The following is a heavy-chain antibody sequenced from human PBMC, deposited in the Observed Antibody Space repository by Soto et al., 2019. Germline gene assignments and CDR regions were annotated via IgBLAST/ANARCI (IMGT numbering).Heavy chain of an antibody. CDR2: ISGSGGST. J-gene: IGHJ4*02. CDR3: AKEVSLGSPVGLGY. D-gene: IGHD7-27*01. V-gene: IGHV3-23*01. CDR1: GFTFTIFA. Sequence: EVQLLESGGDLVQPGGSLRLSCAASGFTFTIFAISWVRQSPGKGMEWVSTISGSGGSTYYADAVKGRFTISRDNSMGTLYLQMKSLRVEDTAIYYCAKEVSLGSPVGLGYWGQGTLVTVSS.